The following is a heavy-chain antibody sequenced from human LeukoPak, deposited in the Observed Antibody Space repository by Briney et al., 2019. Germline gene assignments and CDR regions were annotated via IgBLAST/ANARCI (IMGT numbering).Heavy chain of an antibody. J-gene: IGHJ6*03. CDR1: GGSISSYY. CDR2: IYYSGST. CDR3: ARIIYYYYYMDV. V-gene: IGHV4-59*01. Sequence: SETLSLTCTVSGGSISSYYWSRIRQPPGKGLEWIGYIYYSGSTNYNPSLKSRVTISVDTSKNQFSLKLSSVTAADTAVYYCARIIYYYYYMDVWGKGTTVTVSS.